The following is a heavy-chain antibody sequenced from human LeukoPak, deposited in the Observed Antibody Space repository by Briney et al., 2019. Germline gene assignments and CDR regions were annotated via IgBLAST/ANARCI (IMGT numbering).Heavy chain of an antibody. CDR2: IYYSGST. CDR1: GGSISSSHYY. Sequence: SETLSLTCTVSGGSISSSHYYWGFIRQPPGKGLEWIGSIYYSGSTYYNPSLRSRVTMSVDTSKNQFSLKLSSVTAANTAVYYCARDGRGIAAAAYNWFDPWGQGTLVTVSS. V-gene: IGHV4-39*07. J-gene: IGHJ5*02. D-gene: IGHD6-13*01. CDR3: ARDGRGIAAAAYNWFDP.